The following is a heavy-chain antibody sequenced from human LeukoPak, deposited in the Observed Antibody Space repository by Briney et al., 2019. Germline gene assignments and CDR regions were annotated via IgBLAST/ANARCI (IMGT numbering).Heavy chain of an antibody. CDR2: TYYRSKWYN. J-gene: IGHJ3*02. Sequence: ASQTLSLTCAISGDSVSSNSAAWNWIRQSPSRGLEWLGRTYYRSKWYNDYAVSVKSRITINPDTSKNQFSLQLNSVTPDDTAVYYCAGETGNSDAFDIWGQGTMVTVSS. CDR3: AGETGNSDAFDI. CDR1: GDSVSSNSAA. V-gene: IGHV6-1*01. D-gene: IGHD7-27*01.